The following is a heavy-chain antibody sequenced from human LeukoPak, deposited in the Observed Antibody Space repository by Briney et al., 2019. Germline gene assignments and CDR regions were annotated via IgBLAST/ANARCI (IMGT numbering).Heavy chain of an antibody. CDR1: GGSISSNSYY. V-gene: IGHV4-39*07. CDR3: ARASTWYYFDY. J-gene: IGHJ4*02. Sequence: SETLSLTCTVSGGSISSNSYYWGWIRQSPGKGLEWIGTIYYSGSTYYNPSLKSRVTISIDTSKSHFSLKLSSVTAADTAVYYCARASTWYYFDYWGQETLVTVSS. D-gene: IGHD2-8*02. CDR2: IYYSGST.